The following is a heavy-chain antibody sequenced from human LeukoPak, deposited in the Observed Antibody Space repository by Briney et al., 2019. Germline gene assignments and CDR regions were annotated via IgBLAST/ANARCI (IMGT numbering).Heavy chain of an antibody. CDR1: GFTFSSYA. J-gene: IGHJ4*02. D-gene: IGHD1-20*01. Sequence: GGSLRLSCAASGFTFSSYAMSWVRQAPGKGPEWASGVSGSGVSTYYADSVQGRFTISRDNSKNTLYLQMSSLRVDDTATYYCAKDALTLGSNWNRRSKTDHEYWGQGTLVTVSS. CDR2: VSGSGVST. V-gene: IGHV3-23*01. CDR3: AKDALTLGSNWNRRSKTDHEY.